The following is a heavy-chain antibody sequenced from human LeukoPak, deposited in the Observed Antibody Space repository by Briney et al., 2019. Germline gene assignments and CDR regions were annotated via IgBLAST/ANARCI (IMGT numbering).Heavy chain of an antibody. CDR2: MNPNSGNT. Sequence: ASVKVSCKASGYTFTSYDINWVRQATGQGLEWMGWMNPNSGNTGYAQKFQGRVTITRNTSISTAYMELSSLRSEDKAVYYCARGSGSYYAFDIWGQGTMVTVSS. CDR1: GYTFTSYD. V-gene: IGHV1-8*03. J-gene: IGHJ3*02. D-gene: IGHD1-26*01. CDR3: ARGSGSYYAFDI.